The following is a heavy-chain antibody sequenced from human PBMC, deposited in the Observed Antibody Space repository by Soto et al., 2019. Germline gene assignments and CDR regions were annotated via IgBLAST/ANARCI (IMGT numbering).Heavy chain of an antibody. D-gene: IGHD2-15*01. CDR1: GYTFTSYD. CDR2: MNPNSGNT. Sequence: QVQLVQSGAEVKKPGASVKVSCKASGYTFTSYDINWVRQATGPGLEWMGWMNPNSGNTGYAQKFQGRVPMTKNTSISTAYMELSSLRSEDTAVYYCARTNRRWRDAFDIWGQGTMVTVSS. CDR3: ARTNRRWRDAFDI. V-gene: IGHV1-8*01. J-gene: IGHJ3*02.